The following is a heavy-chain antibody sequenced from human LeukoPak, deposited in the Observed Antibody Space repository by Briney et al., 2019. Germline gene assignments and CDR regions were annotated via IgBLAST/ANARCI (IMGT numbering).Heavy chain of an antibody. Sequence: GASVKVSCKASGYTFTSYDINWVRQATGQGLEWMGWMNPNSGNTGYAQKFQGRVTMTRNTSISTAYMELSSLRSEDTAVYYCARGSDGILTGYYFVFDYWGQGTLVTVSS. CDR1: GYTFTSYD. J-gene: IGHJ4*02. CDR3: ARGSDGILTGYYFVFDY. CDR2: MNPNSGNT. D-gene: IGHD3-9*01. V-gene: IGHV1-8*01.